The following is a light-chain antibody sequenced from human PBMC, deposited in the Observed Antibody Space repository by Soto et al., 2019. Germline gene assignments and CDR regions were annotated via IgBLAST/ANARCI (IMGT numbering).Light chain of an antibody. J-gene: IGKJ4*01. V-gene: IGKV3-20*01. CDR1: QSVSSNY. CDR3: QQYGTSPPLT. CDR2: GAS. Sequence: EIVLTQSPGTLSLSPGERATLSCRASQSVSSNYLAWYQQKPGQAPRLLIYGASSRATGIPDRFSGSGSATAFTLTISRLEPEDFAVYYCQQYGTSPPLTFGGGTQVEIK.